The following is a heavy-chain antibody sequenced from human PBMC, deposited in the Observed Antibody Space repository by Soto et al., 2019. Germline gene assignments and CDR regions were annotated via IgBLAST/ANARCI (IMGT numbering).Heavy chain of an antibody. Sequence: ASVKVSCKASGYTFTSYGISWVRQAPGQGLEWMGWISAYNGNTNYAQKLQGRVTMTTDTSTSTAYMELRSLRFDDTAVYYCARSATIFGATQKDVWGQGTTVTVSS. CDR1: GYTFTSYG. J-gene: IGHJ6*02. D-gene: IGHD3-3*01. CDR3: ARSATIFGATQKDV. CDR2: ISAYNGNT. V-gene: IGHV1-18*01.